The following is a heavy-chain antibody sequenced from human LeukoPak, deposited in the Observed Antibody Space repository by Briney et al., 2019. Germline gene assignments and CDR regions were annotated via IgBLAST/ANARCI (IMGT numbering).Heavy chain of an antibody. CDR1: GGSFSGYY. CDR2: INHSGST. Sequence: PSETLSLTCAVYGGSFSGYYWSWIRQPPGKGLEWIGEINHSGSTNYNPSLKSRVTISVDTSKNQFSLKLSSVTAADTAVYYCARAQSDLIDYWGQGTLVTVSS. CDR3: ARAQSDLIDY. J-gene: IGHJ4*02. V-gene: IGHV4-34*01.